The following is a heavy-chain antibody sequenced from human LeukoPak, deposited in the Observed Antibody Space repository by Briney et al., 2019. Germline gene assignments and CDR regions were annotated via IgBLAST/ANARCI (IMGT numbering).Heavy chain of an antibody. Sequence: GGSLRLSCAASEFTFTSHWMHWVRHAPGQGLVWVSRINSDGSGRSHADFVKGRFTISRDIAKNSLYLQMNSLRAEDKAVYYCARGRYYDMDVWGQGTTVTVSS. J-gene: IGHJ6*02. V-gene: IGHV3-74*01. D-gene: IGHD1-14*01. CDR2: INSDGSGR. CDR1: EFTFTSHW. CDR3: ARGRYYDMDV.